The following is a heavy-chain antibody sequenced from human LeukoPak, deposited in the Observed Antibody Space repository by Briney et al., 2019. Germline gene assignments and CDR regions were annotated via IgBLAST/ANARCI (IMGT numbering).Heavy chain of an antibody. CDR3: ASQSYARFDP. Sequence: GGSLRLSCAASGFTFSSYGMSWVRQAPGKGLEWVGNIQPDGSEQYPVDSVKGRFTISRDNARNSLFLQMNSLRVEDTAVYYCASQSYARFDPWGQGTLVTVSS. J-gene: IGHJ5*02. CDR1: GFTFSSYG. CDR2: IQPDGSEQ. D-gene: IGHD3-16*01. V-gene: IGHV3-7*01.